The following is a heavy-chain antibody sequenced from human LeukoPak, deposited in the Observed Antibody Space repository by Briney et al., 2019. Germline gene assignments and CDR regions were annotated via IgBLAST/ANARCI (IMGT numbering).Heavy chain of an antibody. D-gene: IGHD3-3*01. V-gene: IGHV1-2*02. CDR2: INPNSGGT. CDR1: GYTFTGYY. J-gene: IGHJ6*02. Sequence: GASVKVSCKASGYTFTGYYMHWVRQAPGHGLEWMGWINPNSGGTNYAQKFQGRVTMTRDTSISTAYMELSRLRSDDTAVYYCAGRTDYDFWSGYHKDYYGMDVWGQGTTVTVSS. CDR3: AGRTDYDFWSGYHKDYYGMDV.